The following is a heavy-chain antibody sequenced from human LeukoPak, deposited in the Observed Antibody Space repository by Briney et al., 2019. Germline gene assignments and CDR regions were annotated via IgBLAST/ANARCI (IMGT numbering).Heavy chain of an antibody. D-gene: IGHD2-15*01. CDR2: IIPIFGTA. CDR3: ARIFGTEGYCSGGSCYSADY. CDR1: GYTFTGYY. V-gene: IGHV1-69*05. Sequence: GASVKVSCKASGYTFTGYYMHWVRQAPGQGPEWMGGIIPIFGTANYAQKFQGRVTITTDESTSTAYMELSSLRSEDTAVYYCARIFGTEGYCSGGSCYSADYWGQGTLVTVSS. J-gene: IGHJ4*02.